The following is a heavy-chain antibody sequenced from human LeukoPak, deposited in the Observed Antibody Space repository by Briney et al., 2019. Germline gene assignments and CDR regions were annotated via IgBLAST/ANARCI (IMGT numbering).Heavy chain of an antibody. J-gene: IGHJ5*02. V-gene: IGHV3-49*04. CDR3: TRSSSGYNWFDP. Sequence: GGSLRLSCTASGFTFGDYAMSWVRQAPGKGLEWVGFIRSKAYGGTTEYAASVKGRFTISRDDSKSIAYLQMNSLKTEDTAVYYCTRSSSGYNWFDPWGQGTLVTVSS. CDR2: IRSKAYGGTT. CDR1: GFTFGDYA. D-gene: IGHD3-22*01.